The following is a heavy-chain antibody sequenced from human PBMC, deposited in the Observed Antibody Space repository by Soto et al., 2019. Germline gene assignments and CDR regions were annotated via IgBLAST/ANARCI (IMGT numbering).Heavy chain of an antibody. CDR1: GFTFSTYA. Sequence: PGGSLRLSCACSGFTFSTYAMHWVRQAPGKGLEWVVVISHDGSNKYYADSVKGRFTISRDRSKNTLYLQMNSLRPEDTAVYYCARARQYYDSSGYQAYNYYYYGMDVWGQGTTVTVSS. CDR3: ARARQYYDSSGYQAYNYYYYGMDV. J-gene: IGHJ6*02. V-gene: IGHV3-30-3*01. D-gene: IGHD3-22*01. CDR2: ISHDGSNK.